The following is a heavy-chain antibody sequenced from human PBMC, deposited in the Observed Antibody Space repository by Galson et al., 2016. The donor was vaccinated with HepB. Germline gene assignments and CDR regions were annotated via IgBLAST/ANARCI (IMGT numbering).Heavy chain of an antibody. CDR1: GFTFSTYW. D-gene: IGHD1-14*01. Sequence: LRLSCAASGFTFSTYWMSWVRQAPGKGLEWVANINQDGSGTYHVDSVKGRFTISRDNAKNSLYLQMNSLRAEDTAVYYCARVLGYPGGNHYYGMDVWGQGTTVTVSS. CDR3: ARVLGYPGGNHYYGMDV. CDR2: INQDGSGT. J-gene: IGHJ6*02. V-gene: IGHV3-7*01.